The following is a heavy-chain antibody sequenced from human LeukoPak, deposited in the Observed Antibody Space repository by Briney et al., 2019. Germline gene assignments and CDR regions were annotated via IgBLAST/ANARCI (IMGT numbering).Heavy chain of an antibody. Sequence: PGGSLRLSCAASGFTFSSYSMNWVRQAPRKGLEWVSYISSSSSTIYYADSVKGRFTISRDNAKNSLYLQMNSLRAEDTAVYYCARSIAARGFDYWGQGTLVTVSS. J-gene: IGHJ4*02. CDR2: ISSSSSTI. CDR1: GFTFSSYS. D-gene: IGHD6-6*01. V-gene: IGHV3-48*04. CDR3: ARSIAARGFDY.